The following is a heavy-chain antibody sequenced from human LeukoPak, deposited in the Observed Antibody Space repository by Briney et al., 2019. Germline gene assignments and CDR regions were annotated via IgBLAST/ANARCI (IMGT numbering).Heavy chain of an antibody. V-gene: IGHV1-8*03. CDR3: ARATSWSGFNYYYYMDV. D-gene: IGHD3-3*01. CDR2: MNPNSGNT. Sequence: GASVKVSCKASGYTFTSYDINWVRQATGQGLEWMGWMNPNSGNTGYAQKFQGRVTITRNTSISTAYMELSSLRSEDTAVYYCARATSWSGFNYYYYMDVWGKGTTVTVSS. J-gene: IGHJ6*03. CDR1: GYTFTSYD.